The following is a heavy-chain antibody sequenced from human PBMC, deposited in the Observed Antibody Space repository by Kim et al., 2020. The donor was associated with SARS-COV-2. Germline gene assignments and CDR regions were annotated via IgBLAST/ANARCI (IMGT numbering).Heavy chain of an antibody. CDR3: TTDRRAYYDSSGRGY. Sequence: GGSLRLSCAASGFTFSNAWMSWVRQAPGKGLEWVGRIKSKTDGGTTDYAAPVKGRFTISRDDSKNTLYLQMNSLKTEDTAVYYCTTDRRAYYDSSGRGYWGQGTLVTVSS. D-gene: IGHD3-22*01. CDR2: IKSKTDGGTT. CDR1: GFTFSNAW. J-gene: IGHJ4*02. V-gene: IGHV3-15*01.